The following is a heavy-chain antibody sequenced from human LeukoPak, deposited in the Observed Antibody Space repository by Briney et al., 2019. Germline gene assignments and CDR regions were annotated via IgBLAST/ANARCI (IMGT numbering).Heavy chain of an antibody. CDR1: GGSFSGYY. Sequence: SETLSLTCAVHGGSFSGYYWSWIRQPPGKGLEWIGEINHSGSTNYNPSLKSRVTISVDTSKNQFSLKLISVTAADTAVYYCARSGYSSSWYVRGWFDPWGQGTLVTVSS. V-gene: IGHV4-34*01. J-gene: IGHJ5*02. CDR2: INHSGST. CDR3: ARSGYSSSWYVRGWFDP. D-gene: IGHD6-13*01.